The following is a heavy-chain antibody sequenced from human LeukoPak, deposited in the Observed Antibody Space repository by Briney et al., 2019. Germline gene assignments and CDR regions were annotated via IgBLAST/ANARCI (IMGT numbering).Heavy chain of an antibody. J-gene: IGHJ6*02. CDR1: GFTFSDYY. CDR3: ARDRGYCSSTSCYRILYYYGMDV. CDR2: ISSSGSTI. D-gene: IGHD2-2*01. V-gene: IGHV3-11*01. Sequence: GGSLTLSCAASGFTFSDYYMSWLRQAPGKGLEGVSYISSSGSTIYYADSVKGRFTISRHNAKNSLYLQMNSLRAEDTAVYYCARDRGYCSSTSCYRILYYYGMDVWGQGTTVTVSS.